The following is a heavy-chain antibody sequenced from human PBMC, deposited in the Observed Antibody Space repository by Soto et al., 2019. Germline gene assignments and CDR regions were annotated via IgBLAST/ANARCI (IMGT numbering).Heavy chain of an antibody. CDR2: ISAYDDNT. D-gene: IGHD3-22*01. V-gene: IGHV1-18*01. CDR1: GYRFTSYG. J-gene: IGHJ6*02. CDR3: ARGGYYDSSGSRNYHYYGMNV. Sequence: QAQLVQSGPEVKKPGASVKVSCKASGYRFTSYGISWVRQAPGQGLEWLGWISAYDDNTKYAQTLQGRVSMSTDTSTNTAYMAPRSLRTDDTAMYYCARGGYYDSSGSRNYHYYGMNVWGQGTTVTVSS.